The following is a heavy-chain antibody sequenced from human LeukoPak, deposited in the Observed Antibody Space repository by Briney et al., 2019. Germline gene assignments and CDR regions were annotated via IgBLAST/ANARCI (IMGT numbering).Heavy chain of an antibody. CDR2: IRQDGSEK. V-gene: IGHV3-7*01. CDR1: GFTFSDYW. D-gene: IGHD2-15*01. Sequence: GGSLRLSCAASGFTFSDYWMTWVRQAPGKGLEWVANIRQDGSEKYHVDSVKGRFTISRDNAKNSVYLQMNSLRAEDTAVYDCARISCSRSSCYGVYDYWGQGSLVTVSS. CDR3: ARISCSRSSCYGVYDY. J-gene: IGHJ4*02.